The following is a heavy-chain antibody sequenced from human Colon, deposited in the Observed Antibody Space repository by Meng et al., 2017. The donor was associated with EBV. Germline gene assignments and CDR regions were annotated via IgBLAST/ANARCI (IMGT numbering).Heavy chain of an antibody. V-gene: IGHV4-4*02. CDR2: IYDDGTT. CDR1: SGSLSSFNW. D-gene: IGHD4-17*01. Sequence: VERQEAGLVLFKRSGTLALTCRVSSGSLSSFNWWSWVRQSPGKGLEWIGEIYDDGTTNYNPSLKSRVTILVDKFNNQFSLKLNSVTAADTAVYYCARAPRRERYGDYVNIWFDSWGQGTLVTVSS. J-gene: IGHJ5*01. CDR3: ARAPRRERYGDYVNIWFDS.